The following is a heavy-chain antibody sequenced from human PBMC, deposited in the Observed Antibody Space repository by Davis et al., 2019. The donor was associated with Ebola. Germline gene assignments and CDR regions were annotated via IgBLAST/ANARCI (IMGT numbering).Heavy chain of an antibody. Sequence: SSVTVSCQASGCTFSRYAISWVRQAPGQGFERMGGIIPIFTTANYAQKFQGRVTITADKSTSTAYMELSSLKSEDTAVYYCARVGGNDYGEDDYFDYWGKGTLVTVSS. CDR3: ARVGGNDYGEDDYFDY. J-gene: IGHJ4*02. D-gene: IGHD4-17*01. V-gene: IGHV1-69*06. CDR1: GCTFSRYA. CDR2: IIPIFTTA.